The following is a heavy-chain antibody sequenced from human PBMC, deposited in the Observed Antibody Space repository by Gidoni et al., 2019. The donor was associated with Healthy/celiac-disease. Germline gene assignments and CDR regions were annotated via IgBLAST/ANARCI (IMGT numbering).Heavy chain of an antibody. J-gene: IGHJ5*02. D-gene: IGHD3-3*01. CDR3: AHSGYYDFWSGYYIRMFDP. CDR1: GFSLRTSGVG. Sequence: QITLKESGPTLVKPTQTLTLTCTFSGFSLRTSGVGVGWIRQPPGKALEWLALIYWDDDKRYSPSLKSRLTITKDTSKNQVVLTMTNMDPVDTATYYCAHSGYYDFWSGYYIRMFDPWGQGTLVTVSS. CDR2: IYWDDDK. V-gene: IGHV2-5*02.